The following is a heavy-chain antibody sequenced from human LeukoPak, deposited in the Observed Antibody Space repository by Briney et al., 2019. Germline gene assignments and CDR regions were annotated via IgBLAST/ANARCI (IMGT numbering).Heavy chain of an antibody. CDR3: ARHLAARPHFDY. Sequence: PSETLSLTCTVSGGSISSYYWSWIRQPPGKGLEWIGYIYYSGSTNYNPSLKSRVTISVDTSKNQFSLKLSSVTAADTAVYYCARHLAARPHFDYWGQGTLVTVSS. J-gene: IGHJ4*02. V-gene: IGHV4-59*01. CDR1: GGSISSYY. CDR2: IYYSGST. D-gene: IGHD6-6*01.